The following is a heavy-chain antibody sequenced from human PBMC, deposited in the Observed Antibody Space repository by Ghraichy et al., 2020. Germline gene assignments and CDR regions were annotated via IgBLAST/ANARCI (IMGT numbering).Heavy chain of an antibody. J-gene: IGHJ6*02. D-gene: IGHD2-15*01. Sequence: GGSLRLSCAASGFTFSDYYMSWIRQAPGKGLEWVSYIRGSTSYINYAESVTGRFTISRDNAKNSLYLQMNSLRAEDTAVYYCARVGYCRHNKGFDYGMDVWGQGTTVTVSS. CDR1: GFTFSDYY. V-gene: IGHV3-11*06. CDR2: IRGSTSYI. CDR3: ARVGYCRHNKGFDYGMDV.